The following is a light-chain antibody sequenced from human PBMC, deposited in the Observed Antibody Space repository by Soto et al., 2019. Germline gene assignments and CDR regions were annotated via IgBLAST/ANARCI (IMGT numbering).Light chain of an antibody. Sequence: DIPLTQSPSFLSASAGDRVTVTCRASQGIATNLAWYQQKPGKAPKLLIYTASALESGVPSRFSGSGSGTEFTLTISSLQPEDFATYYCQQLKTYPRTFGQGTKVEI. V-gene: IGKV1-9*01. CDR2: TAS. J-gene: IGKJ1*01. CDR1: QGIATN. CDR3: QQLKTYPRT.